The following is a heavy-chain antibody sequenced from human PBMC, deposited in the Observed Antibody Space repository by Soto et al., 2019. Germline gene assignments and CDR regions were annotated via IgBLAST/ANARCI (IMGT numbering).Heavy chain of an antibody. J-gene: IGHJ5*02. Sequence: QVQLRESGPGLVKPSQTLSLTCTVSGGSISSGDNYWSWIRQPPGKGLEWIGYIYYSGSTYYDPSLKSRVTISVDTSKNQFSLKLSSVTAADTAVYYCARGRRLSAGNWFDPWGQGTLVTVSS. D-gene: IGHD6-19*01. CDR1: GGSISSGDNY. CDR3: ARGRRLSAGNWFDP. CDR2: IYYSGST. V-gene: IGHV4-30-4*01.